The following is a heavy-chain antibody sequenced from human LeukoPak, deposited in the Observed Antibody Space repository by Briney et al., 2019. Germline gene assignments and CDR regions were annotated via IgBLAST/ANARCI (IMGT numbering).Heavy chain of an antibody. CDR1: GFTFDDYG. V-gene: IGHV3-20*04. J-gene: IGHJ5*02. Sequence: GGSLRLSCAASGFTFDDYGMSWVRHGPGKGLEWVSAINRNGDSTGYADSVKGRFTISRDNAKNSLYLQMNSLRAEDTAVYYCAKDHGSGSYYSWFDPWGQGTLVTVSS. D-gene: IGHD3-10*01. CDR3: AKDHGSGSYYSWFDP. CDR2: INRNGDST.